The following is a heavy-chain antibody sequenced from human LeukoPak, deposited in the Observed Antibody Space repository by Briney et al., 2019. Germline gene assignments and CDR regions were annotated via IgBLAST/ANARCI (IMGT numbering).Heavy chain of an antibody. Sequence: PGGSLRLSCAASGFTFSSYEMNWVRQAPGKGLESVSYISSSGSTIYYADSVKGRFTISRDNAKNSLYLQMNSLRAEDTAVYYCARASAVAGSFDYWGQGTLVTVSS. D-gene: IGHD6-19*01. J-gene: IGHJ4*02. CDR2: ISSSGSTI. CDR1: GFTFSSYE. CDR3: ARASAVAGSFDY. V-gene: IGHV3-48*03.